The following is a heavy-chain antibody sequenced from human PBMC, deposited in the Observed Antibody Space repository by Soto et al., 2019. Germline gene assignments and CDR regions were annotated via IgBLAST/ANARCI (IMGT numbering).Heavy chain of an antibody. V-gene: IGHV4-31*03. CDR1: GGSISSGGYY. D-gene: IGHD3-22*01. CDR3: ARVGDTTGYSYFDY. CDR2: IYYTGST. J-gene: IGHJ4*02. Sequence: SETLSLTCTVSGGSISSGGYYWSWIRQHPGKGLEWIGYIYYTGSTYYNPSLKSRVTVSLDTSKNQFSLKLSSVTAADTAVFYCARVGDTTGYSYFDYWGQGILVTVSS.